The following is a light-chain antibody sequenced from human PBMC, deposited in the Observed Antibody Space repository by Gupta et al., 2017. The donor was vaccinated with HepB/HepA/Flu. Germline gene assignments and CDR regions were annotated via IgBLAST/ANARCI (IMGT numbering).Light chain of an antibody. J-gene: IGKJ3*01. V-gene: IGKV1-9*01. CDR2: AAS. CDR3: QQLKRYPLT. CDR1: QGISSY. Sequence: DIQLTQSPSFLSASVGDRVTITCRASQGISSYLAWYQQKPGKVPKLLIYAASTLQSGVPSRFSGSGSGTEFTLTISSLQPEDFATYYCQQLKRYPLTCGPGTKVDIK.